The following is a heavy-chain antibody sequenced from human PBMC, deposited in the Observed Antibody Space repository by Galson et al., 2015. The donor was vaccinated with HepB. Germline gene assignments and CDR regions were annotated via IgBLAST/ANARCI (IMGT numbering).Heavy chain of an antibody. CDR1: GFTFSSYA. J-gene: IGHJ6*02. Sequence: SLRLSCAASGFTFSSYAMHWVRQAPGKGLEWVAVISYDGSNKYYADSVKGRFTISRDNSKNTLYLQMNSLRAEDTAVYYCARDREVVPAALYIYYYYYYGMDVWGQGTTVTVSS. V-gene: IGHV3-30*04. D-gene: IGHD2-2*01. CDR3: ARDREVVPAALYIYYYYYYGMDV. CDR2: ISYDGSNK.